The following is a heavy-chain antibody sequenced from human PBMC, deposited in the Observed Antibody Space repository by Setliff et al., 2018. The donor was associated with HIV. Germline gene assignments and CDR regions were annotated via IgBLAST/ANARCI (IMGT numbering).Heavy chain of an antibody. CDR2: ISASGGTT. V-gene: IGHV3-23*01. CDR3: ARAYDDYDFDLDY. D-gene: IGHD4-17*01. Sequence: GGSLRLSCAASGFTFNNYAMTWVRQAPGKGLEWVSIISASGGTTYSADSLKGRFTISRDNAKNSLYLQMNSLRAEDTAVYYCARAYDDYDFDLDYWGQGTLVTVSS. CDR1: GFTFNNYA. J-gene: IGHJ4*02.